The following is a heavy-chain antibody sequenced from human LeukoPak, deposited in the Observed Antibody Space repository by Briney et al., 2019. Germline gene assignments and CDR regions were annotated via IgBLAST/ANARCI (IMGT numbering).Heavy chain of an antibody. J-gene: IGHJ4*02. V-gene: IGHV3-7*03. CDR3: ARAPYCSGGGCYAPGFYYFDS. D-gene: IGHD2-15*01. CDR2: INHHGTEK. Sequence: GGSLRLSCAASGFPFSSYWMSWVRQAPGKGLEWVANINHHGTEKNYVDSVKGRFTISRDNAKNSLYLQMNSLRADDTAVYYCARAPYCSGGGCYAPGFYYFDSWGQGTLVTVSS. CDR1: GFPFSSYW.